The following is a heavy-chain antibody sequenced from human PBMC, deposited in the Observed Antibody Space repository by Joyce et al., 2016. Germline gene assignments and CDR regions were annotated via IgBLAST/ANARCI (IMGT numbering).Heavy chain of an antibody. Sequence: QVQLQQWGAGLLKPSETLSLTCAVSGGPFRGFFWTWVRQPPGKGLEWMGDINNSGVTNYNPSLKTRVTFSVDTSKNQFSLKLTSLCAADTAVYYCARSQWLAPLMYWGQGTPVTVSS. D-gene: IGHD6-19*01. CDR2: INNSGVT. J-gene: IGHJ4*02. V-gene: IGHV4-34*01. CDR1: GGPFRGFF. CDR3: ARSQWLAPLMY.